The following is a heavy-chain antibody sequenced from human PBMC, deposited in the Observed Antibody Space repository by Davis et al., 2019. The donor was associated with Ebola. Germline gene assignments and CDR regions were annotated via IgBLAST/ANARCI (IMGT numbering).Heavy chain of an antibody. CDR3: GSPVVA. J-gene: IGHJ4*02. D-gene: IGHD2-15*01. V-gene: IGHV3-74*01. Sequence: SCKASGFTFSGHWMHWVRQAPGKGLVWVSQIKSDGSSATYADSVKGRFTISRDNAKNTLYLQMNSLRAEDTAVYYCGSPVVAWGQGTLVTVSS. CDR1: GFTFSGHW. CDR2: IKSDGSSA.